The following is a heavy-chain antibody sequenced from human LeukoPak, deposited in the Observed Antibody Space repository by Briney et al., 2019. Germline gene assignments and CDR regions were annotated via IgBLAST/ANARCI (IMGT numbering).Heavy chain of an antibody. J-gene: IGHJ4*02. CDR2: INWNGGST. V-gene: IGHV3-20*04. D-gene: IGHD4-17*01. CDR3: ARVPPDDYGDYYYFDY. Sequence: PGGSLRLSCAASGFTFDDYGTHWVRQAPGKGLEWVSGINWNGGSTSYADSVKGRFTISRDNAKNSLCLQMNSLRAEDTALYYCARVPPDDYGDYYYFDYWGQGTLVTVSS. CDR1: GFTFDDYG.